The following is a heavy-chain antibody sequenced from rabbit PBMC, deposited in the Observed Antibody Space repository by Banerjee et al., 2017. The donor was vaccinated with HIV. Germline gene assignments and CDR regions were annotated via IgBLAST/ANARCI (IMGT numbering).Heavy chain of an antibody. CDR2: IYTGSSGST. CDR3: ARSATIDIAFKL. D-gene: IGHD5-1*01. CDR1: GLDFSSSYW. Sequence: EEYGGDLVQPEGSLTLTCKASGLDFSSSYWICWVRQAPGKGLEWIACIYTGSSGSTYYANWSKGRFTISKTSSTTVTLQMTSLTAADTATYFCARSATIDIAFKLWGPGTLVTVS. J-gene: IGHJ4*01. V-gene: IGHV1S45*01.